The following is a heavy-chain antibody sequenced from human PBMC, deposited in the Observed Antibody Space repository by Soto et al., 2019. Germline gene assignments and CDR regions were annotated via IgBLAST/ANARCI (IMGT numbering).Heavy chain of an antibody. CDR2: INQSGTT. CDR1: GGSPREYY. D-gene: IGHD3-16*01. J-gene: IGHJ6*02. CDR3: ARDIITGIGGQVYCYVGMDE. V-gene: IGHV4-34*01. Sequence: PSETLSLTCAVGGGSPREYYWSWIRQPPGKGLEWIGEINQSGTTHSNPPLKRRLNITIDTSKNQFSLKLTSVTAADTATYYCARDIITGIGGQVYCYVGMDEWGEGT.